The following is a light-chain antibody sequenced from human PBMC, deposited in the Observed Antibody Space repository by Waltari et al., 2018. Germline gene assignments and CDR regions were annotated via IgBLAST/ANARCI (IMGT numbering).Light chain of an antibody. J-gene: IGLJ3*02. CDR1: SSNIGAGYD. V-gene: IGLV1-40*01. CDR3: QSYDSSLSGSKV. CDR2: GNS. Sequence: QSVLTQPPSVSGAPGPRGTISCTGSSSNIGAGYDVHWYQQLPGTAPQPFIYGNSNRPPGFPDRFSGSKSGTSASLAITGLQAEDEADYYCQSYDSSLSGSKVFGGGTKLTVL.